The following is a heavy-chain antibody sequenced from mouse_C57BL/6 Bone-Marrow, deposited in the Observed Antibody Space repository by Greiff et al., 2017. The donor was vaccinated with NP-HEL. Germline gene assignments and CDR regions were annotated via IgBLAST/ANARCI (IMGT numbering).Heavy chain of an antibody. CDR2: ISDGGSYT. CDR3: ARGMVPYFDY. Sequence: DVMLVESGGGLVKPGGSLKLSCAASGFTFSSYAMSWVRQTPEKRLEWVATISDGGSYTYYPDNVKGRFTISRDNAKNNLYLQMSHLKSEDTAMYYCARGMVPYFDYWGQGTTLTVSS. CDR1: GFTFSSYA. D-gene: IGHD2-10*02. V-gene: IGHV5-4*03. J-gene: IGHJ2*01.